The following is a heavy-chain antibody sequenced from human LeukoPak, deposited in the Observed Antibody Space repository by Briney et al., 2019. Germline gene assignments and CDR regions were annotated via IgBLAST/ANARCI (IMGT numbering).Heavy chain of an antibody. CDR3: AREWVDYGDYIDAFDI. CDR2: FYYSGST. V-gene: IGHV4-59*01. CDR1: GGSISSYY. J-gene: IGHJ3*02. Sequence: PSETLSLTCTVSGGSISSYYWSWIRQPPGKGLKWIGYFYYSGSTNYNPSLKSRVTISVDTSKNQFSLKLNSVTAADTAVYYCAREWVDYGDYIDAFDIWGQGTMVTVSS. D-gene: IGHD4-17*01.